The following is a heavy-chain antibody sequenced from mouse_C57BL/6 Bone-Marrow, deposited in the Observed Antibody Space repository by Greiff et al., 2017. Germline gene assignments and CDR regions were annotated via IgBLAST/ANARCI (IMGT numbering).Heavy chain of an antibody. Sequence: EVKLMESGPGLAKPSQTLSLTCSVTGYSITSDYWNWIRKFPGNKLEYMGYISYSGSTHYNPSLKSRISITRDTSKNQYYLQLNSVTTEDTATYYCAREKIYYDYYYAMDYWGQGTSVTVSS. CDR2: ISYSGST. CDR1: GYSITSDY. V-gene: IGHV3-8*01. J-gene: IGHJ4*01. D-gene: IGHD2-4*01. CDR3: AREKIYYDYYYAMDY.